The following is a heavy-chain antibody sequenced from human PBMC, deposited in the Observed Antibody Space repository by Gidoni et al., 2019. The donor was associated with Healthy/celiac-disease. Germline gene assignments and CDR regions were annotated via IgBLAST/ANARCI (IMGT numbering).Heavy chain of an antibody. D-gene: IGHD3-22*01. J-gene: IGHJ2*01. Sequence: EVQLVESGGGLVQPGGSLRLSCAASGVTFSSYDMNWVRQATGKGLEWVSYISSSGSTIYYADSVKGRFTISRDNAKNSLYLQMNSLRAEDTAVYYCARSGGVITMIVVVIGGYFDLWGRGTLVTVSS. V-gene: IGHV3-48*03. CDR3: ARSGGVITMIVVVIGGYFDL. CDR2: ISSSGSTI. CDR1: GVTFSSYD.